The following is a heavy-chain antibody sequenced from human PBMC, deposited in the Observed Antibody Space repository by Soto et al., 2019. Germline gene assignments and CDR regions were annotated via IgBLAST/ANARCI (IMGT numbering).Heavy chain of an antibody. CDR3: ARDMGWRDASDI. Sequence: EVQLVESGGGLVQPGGSLRLSCAASGFTFSNYWMRWVRQAPGQGLEWVANIRQDGGDMYYVGSVKGRFTISRDNAKDSLYLQMNSLRDEDTAMYFCARDMGWRDASDIWGQGTMVTVSS. CDR2: IRQDGGDM. CDR1: GFTFSNYW. J-gene: IGHJ3*02. D-gene: IGHD2-15*01. V-gene: IGHV3-7*01.